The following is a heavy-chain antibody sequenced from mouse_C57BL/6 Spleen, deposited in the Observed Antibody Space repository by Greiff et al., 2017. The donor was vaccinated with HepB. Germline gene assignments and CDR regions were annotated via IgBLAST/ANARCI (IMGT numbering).Heavy chain of an antibody. J-gene: IGHJ4*01. CDR3: ARARGNYYAMDY. CDR2: IYPGDGDT. CDR1: GYAFSSSW. Sequence: QVQLQQSGPELVKPGASVKISCKASGYAFSSSWMNWVKQRPGKGLEWIGRIYPGDGDTNYNWKFKGKATLTADKSSSTAYMQLSSLTSEDSAVYFCARARGNYYAMDYWGQGTSVTVSS. D-gene: IGHD2-1*01. V-gene: IGHV1-82*01.